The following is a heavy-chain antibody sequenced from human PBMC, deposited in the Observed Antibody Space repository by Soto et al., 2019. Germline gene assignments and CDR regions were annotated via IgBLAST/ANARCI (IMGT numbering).Heavy chain of an antibody. V-gene: IGHV3-30-3*01. CDR2: ISYDGSNK. Sequence: QVQLVESGGGVVQPGRSLRLSCAASGFTFSSYAMHWVRQAPGKGLEWVAVISYDGSNKYYADSVKGRFTISRDNSKNTLYLQMNSLIAEDTAVYYCARDHGSSWYFDYLGQGTLVTVSS. D-gene: IGHD6-13*01. J-gene: IGHJ4*02. CDR1: GFTFSSYA. CDR3: ARDHGSSWYFDY.